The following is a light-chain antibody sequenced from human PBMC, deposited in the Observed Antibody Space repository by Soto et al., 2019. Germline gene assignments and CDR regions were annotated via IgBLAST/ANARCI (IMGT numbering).Light chain of an antibody. Sequence: DIQMTQSPSALSASLGDRVTITCRASHSIDTWLAWYQQRPGKAPNLLIYDASSLASGVPSRFSGGGSGTEFTLTISSLEPEDFAVYYCQQRSNWPRFTFGPGTKVDIK. J-gene: IGKJ3*01. CDR3: QQRSNWPRFT. V-gene: IGKV1-5*01. CDR2: DAS. CDR1: HSIDTW.